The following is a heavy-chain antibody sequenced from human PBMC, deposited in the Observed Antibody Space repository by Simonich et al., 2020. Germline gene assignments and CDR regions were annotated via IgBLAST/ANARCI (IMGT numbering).Heavy chain of an antibody. D-gene: IGHD3-16*01. CDR2: IYYSGST. CDR1: GGSISSSSYY. J-gene: IGHJ3*02. V-gene: IGHV4-39*01. CDR3: YSAGGSAFDI. Sequence: SCPCTVSGGSISSSSYYWGWIRQPPGKGLEWIGSIYYSGSTYYNPSLKSRVTISVDTSKNQFSRKLSSVTAADTAVYYCYSAGGSAFDIWGQGTMVTVSS.